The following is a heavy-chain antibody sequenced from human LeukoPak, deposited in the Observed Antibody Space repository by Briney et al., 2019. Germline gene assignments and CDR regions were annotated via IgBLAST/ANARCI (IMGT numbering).Heavy chain of an antibody. CDR1: GFTFSDSA. J-gene: IGHJ4*02. V-gene: IGHV3-23*01. CDR3: ARDIELIC. Sequence: GGSLRLSCEASGFTFSDSAMSWVRQASGRGLEWVSLISASGGNSYYADSVKGRFTVSRDSCKNTLHLQMNSLRAEDTAVYYCARDIELICWGQGTLVTVSS. CDR2: ISASGGNS. D-gene: IGHD2-15*01.